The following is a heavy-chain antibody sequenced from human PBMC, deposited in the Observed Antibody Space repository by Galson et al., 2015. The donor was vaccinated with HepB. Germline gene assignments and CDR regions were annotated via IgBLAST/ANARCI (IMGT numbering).Heavy chain of an antibody. CDR1: GFTFSDYY. Sequence: SLRLSCAASGFTFSDYYMSWLRQAPGKGLEWVSYISTSSSYTNYADSVRGRFTISRDNAENSLYLQMDSLKAEDTAVYYCARQGKSQYSYGPDYWGQGTLVTVSS. V-gene: IGHV3-11*03. CDR2: ISTSSSYT. D-gene: IGHD5-18*01. CDR3: ARQGKSQYSYGPDY. J-gene: IGHJ4*02.